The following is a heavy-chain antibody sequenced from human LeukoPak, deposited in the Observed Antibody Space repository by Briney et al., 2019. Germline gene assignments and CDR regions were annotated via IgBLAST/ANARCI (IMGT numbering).Heavy chain of an antibody. Sequence: SQTLSLTCASSGDSFSSISVAWNWIRQSPSRGLEWLGRTYYRSKWYNEYAVSVKGRIHINPDPSKNQFSLQLNSVTPEDTAVYYCALARSEYHYGMDVWGQGATVTVSS. CDR1: GDSFSSISVA. CDR2: TYYRSKWYN. J-gene: IGHJ6*02. V-gene: IGHV6-1*01. CDR3: ALARSEYHYGMDV.